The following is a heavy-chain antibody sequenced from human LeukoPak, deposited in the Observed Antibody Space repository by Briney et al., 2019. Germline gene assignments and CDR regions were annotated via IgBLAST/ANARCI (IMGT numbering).Heavy chain of an antibody. CDR1: GFTFSSHA. CDR2: ISYDGSNK. J-gene: IGHJ3*02. D-gene: IGHD3-16*02. CDR3: ASEGYRNAFDI. Sequence: GGSLRPSCAASGFTFSSHAMHWVRQAPGKGLEWVAVISYDGSNKYYADSVKGRFTISRDNSKNTLYLQMNSLRAEDTAVYYCASEGYRNAFDIWGQGTMVTVSS. V-gene: IGHV3-30-3*01.